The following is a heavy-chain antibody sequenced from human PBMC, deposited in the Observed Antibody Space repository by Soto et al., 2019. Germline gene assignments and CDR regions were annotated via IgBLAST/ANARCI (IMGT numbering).Heavy chain of an antibody. CDR1: GGSTSSDNY. CDR3: ARGPTPFWSSYRFAYFDS. D-gene: IGHD3-3*01. V-gene: IGHV4-30-4*01. Sequence: SETLSLTCTVSGGSTSSDNYWSWIRQPPGKGLEWIGHIYYSGNTDYNPSLKSRLAISIDTSKNQFSLKLSSVTAADTAVYYCARGPTPFWSSYRFAYFDSWGHGTLVTVSS. J-gene: IGHJ4*01. CDR2: IYYSGNT.